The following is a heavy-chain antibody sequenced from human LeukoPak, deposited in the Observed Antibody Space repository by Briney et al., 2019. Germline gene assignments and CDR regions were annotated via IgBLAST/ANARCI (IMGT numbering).Heavy chain of an antibody. CDR3: TTDLPPDFLEWTVDY. Sequence: GGSLRLSCAASGFTVSDAWMSWVRQAPGKGLEWVGRIKSKTDGGTTDYATPVKGRFTISRDDSKNTLYLQINSLKIEDTAVYYCTTDLPPDFLEWTVDYWGQGTLVTVSS. CDR2: IKSKTDGGTT. V-gene: IGHV3-15*01. D-gene: IGHD3-3*01. J-gene: IGHJ4*02. CDR1: GFTVSDAW.